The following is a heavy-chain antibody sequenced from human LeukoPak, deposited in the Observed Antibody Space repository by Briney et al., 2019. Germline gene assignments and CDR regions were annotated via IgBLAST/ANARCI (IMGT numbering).Heavy chain of an antibody. CDR1: GGSIGSSSYY. CDR3: ARVDDPYIDY. CDR2: IYYSGST. J-gene: IGHJ4*02. V-gene: IGHV4-39*01. D-gene: IGHD5-12*01. Sequence: SETLSLTCTVSGGSIGSSSYYWGWIRQPPGKGLEWIGSIYYSGSTYYNPSLKSRVTISVDTSKNQFSLKLSSVTAADTAVYYCARVDDPYIDYWGQGTLVTVSS.